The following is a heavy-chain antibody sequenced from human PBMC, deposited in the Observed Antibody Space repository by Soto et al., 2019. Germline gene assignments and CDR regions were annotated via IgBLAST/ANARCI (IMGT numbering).Heavy chain of an antibody. CDR1: GGSISSYY. CDR2: IYYSGST. Sequence: SETLSLTCTVSGGSISSYYWSWIRQPPGKGLEWIGYIYYSGSTNYNPSLKSRVTISVDTSKNQFSLKLSSVTAGDTAVYYCARKSQNYYGSAPFDPWGQGTLVTVSS. CDR3: ARKSQNYYGSAPFDP. D-gene: IGHD3-10*01. V-gene: IGHV4-59*12. J-gene: IGHJ5*02.